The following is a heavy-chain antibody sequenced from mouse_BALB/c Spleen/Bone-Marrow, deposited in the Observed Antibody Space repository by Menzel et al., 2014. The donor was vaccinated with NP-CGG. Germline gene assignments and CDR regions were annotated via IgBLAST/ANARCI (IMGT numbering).Heavy chain of an antibody. CDR1: GFTFXSFG. D-gene: IGHD1-1*01. CDR3: ARRYYGSSFSYFDY. CDR2: INSGSSTI. J-gene: IGHJ2*01. Sequence: EVQVVESGGGLVQPGGSRKLSCAASGFTFXSFGMHWVRQAPEKGLEWVAYINSGSSTIYYADTVKGRFTISRDNPKNTLFLQMTSLRSEDTAMYYCARRYYGSSFSYFDYWGQGTTLTVSS. V-gene: IGHV5-17*02.